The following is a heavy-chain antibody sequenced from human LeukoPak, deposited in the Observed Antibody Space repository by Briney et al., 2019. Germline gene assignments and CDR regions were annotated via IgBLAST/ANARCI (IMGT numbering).Heavy chain of an antibody. CDR3: ARDGAAMGNFDY. Sequence: PGGSLRLSCAASGFTFSSYGMHRVRQAPGKGLEWVAVIWYDGSNKYYAESVKGRFTISRDNSKNTLYLKMNSLRAEDTAVYYCARDGAAMGNFDYWGQGTLVTVSS. D-gene: IGHD5-18*01. CDR1: GFTFSSYG. J-gene: IGHJ4*02. CDR2: IWYDGSNK. V-gene: IGHV3-33*01.